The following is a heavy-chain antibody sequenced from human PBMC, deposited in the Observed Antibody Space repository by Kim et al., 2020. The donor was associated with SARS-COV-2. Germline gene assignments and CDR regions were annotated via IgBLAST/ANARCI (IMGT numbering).Heavy chain of an antibody. V-gene: IGHV4-34*01. CDR2: INHSGST. J-gene: IGHJ4*02. CDR1: GGSFSGYY. Sequence: SETLSLTCAVYGGSFSGYYWSWIRQPPGKGLEWIGEINHSGSTNYNPSLKSRVTISVDTSKNQFSLKLSSVTAADTAVYYCARGRGYYDILTGSLFLPFDYWGQGTLVTVSS. D-gene: IGHD3-9*01. CDR3: ARGRGYYDILTGSLFLPFDY.